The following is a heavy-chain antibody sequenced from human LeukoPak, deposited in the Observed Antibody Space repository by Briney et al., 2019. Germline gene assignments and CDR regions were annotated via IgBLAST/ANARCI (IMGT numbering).Heavy chain of an antibody. D-gene: IGHD4-17*01. Sequence: GGSLRLSCAASGFTVSSNSMSWVRQAPGKGLEWVSVIYSGGTTYYADSVKGRFTISRDNSKNTLYLQMNSLRAEDTAVYYCAREHNADFVDYCGQGTLVTVSS. CDR1: GFTVSSNS. J-gene: IGHJ4*02. CDR3: AREHNADFVDY. CDR2: IYSGGTT. V-gene: IGHV3-53*01.